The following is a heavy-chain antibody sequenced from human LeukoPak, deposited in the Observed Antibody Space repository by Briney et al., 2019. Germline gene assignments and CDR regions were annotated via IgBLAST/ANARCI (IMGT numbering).Heavy chain of an antibody. J-gene: IGHJ4*02. Sequence: PSETLSLTCTVSGGSISSYYWSWIRQPPGKGLEWIGYIYYSGSTNYNPSLKSRVTISVDTSKNQFSLKLSSVTAADTAVYYCARGRDMVRGVIPHYFDYWGQGTLVTVSP. CDR3: ARGRDMVRGVIPHYFDY. CDR2: IYYSGST. D-gene: IGHD3-10*01. CDR1: GGSISSYY. V-gene: IGHV4-59*01.